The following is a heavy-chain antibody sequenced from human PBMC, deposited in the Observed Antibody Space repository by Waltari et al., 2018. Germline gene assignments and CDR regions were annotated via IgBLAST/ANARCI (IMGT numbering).Heavy chain of an antibody. D-gene: IGHD6-13*01. J-gene: IGHJ6*02. V-gene: IGHV2-70*15. CDR3: ARINIAAAGSMDV. Sequence: QVTLRESGPARVKPTQNLTLTCTFPGFSLSPSGMRRRWIRQPPGKALEWLARIDWDDDKYYSTSLKTRLTISKDTSKNQVVLTMTNMDPVDTATYYCARINIAAAGSMDVWGQGTTVTVSS. CDR1: GFSLSPSGMR. CDR2: IDWDDDK.